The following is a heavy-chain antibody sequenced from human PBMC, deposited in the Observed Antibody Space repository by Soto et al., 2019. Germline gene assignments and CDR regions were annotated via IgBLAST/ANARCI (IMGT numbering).Heavy chain of an antibody. J-gene: IGHJ4*01. CDR1: GFSFRDHS. CDR2: ISISSENI. Sequence: GGSLRLSCVGSGFSFRDHSINWVRQPPGKGLQWISYISISSENIYYADSVKGRFTVSRDNAKNTLFLQMNSLRDDDSAIYYCARLPKGSVVTGWGQGSRGTVS. CDR3: ARLPKGSVVTG. V-gene: IGHV3-48*02. D-gene: IGHD2-21*02.